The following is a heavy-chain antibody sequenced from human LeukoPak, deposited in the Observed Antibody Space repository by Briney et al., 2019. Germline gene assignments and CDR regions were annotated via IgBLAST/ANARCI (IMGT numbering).Heavy chain of an antibody. D-gene: IGHD3-16*01. CDR1: GYTFTINH. J-gene: IGHJ4*02. CDR3: AKLATSYTGETY. Sequence: GASVKVSCKASGYTFTINHIHWVRQAPGQGLEWMGVINPSGDSTTYAQNFQGRVTMTRDTSTSTVYMELRSLRSEDTAIYYCAKLATSYTGETYWGQGTLVTVSS. CDR2: INPSGDST. V-gene: IGHV1-46*01.